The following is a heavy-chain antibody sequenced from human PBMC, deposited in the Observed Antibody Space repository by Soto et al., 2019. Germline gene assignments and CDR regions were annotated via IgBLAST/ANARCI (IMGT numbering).Heavy chain of an antibody. D-gene: IGHD2-15*01. CDR1: GFTFSSYG. Sequence: GGSLRLSCAASGFTFSSYGMHWVRQAPGKGLEWVAVISYDGSNKYYADSVKGRFTISRDNSKNTLYLQMNSLRAEDTAVYYCAKAKIGYCSGGSCYGVDYWGQGTLVTVSS. J-gene: IGHJ4*02. CDR2: ISYDGSNK. V-gene: IGHV3-30*18. CDR3: AKAKIGYCSGGSCYGVDY.